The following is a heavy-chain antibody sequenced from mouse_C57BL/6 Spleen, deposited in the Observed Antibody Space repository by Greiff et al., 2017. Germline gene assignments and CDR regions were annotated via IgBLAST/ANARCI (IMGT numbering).Heavy chain of an antibody. D-gene: IGHD4-1*01. CDR2: IHPNSGST. CDR1: GYTFTSYW. V-gene: IGHV1-64*01. J-gene: IGHJ2*01. Sequence: LQQPGAELVKPGASVKLSCKASGYTFTSYWMHWVKQRPGQGLEWIGMIHPNSGSTNYNEKFKSKATLTVDKSSSTAYMQLSSLTSEDSAVYYCARSGKVHYFDYWGQGTTLTVSS. CDR3: ARSGKVHYFDY.